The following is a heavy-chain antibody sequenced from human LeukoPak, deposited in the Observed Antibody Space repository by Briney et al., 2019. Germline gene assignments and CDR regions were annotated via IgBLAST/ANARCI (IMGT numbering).Heavy chain of an antibody. Sequence: GGSLRLSCAASGFTFSSYAMSWVRQAPGKGLEWVSAISGSGGSTYYADSVKGRFTISRDNSKNTLYLQMNSLRAEDTAVYYCAKKREIQPWFRCGMDVWGQGTTVTVSS. V-gene: IGHV3-23*01. D-gene: IGHD5-18*01. CDR1: GFTFSSYA. CDR2: ISGSGGST. J-gene: IGHJ6*02. CDR3: AKKREIQPWFRCGMDV.